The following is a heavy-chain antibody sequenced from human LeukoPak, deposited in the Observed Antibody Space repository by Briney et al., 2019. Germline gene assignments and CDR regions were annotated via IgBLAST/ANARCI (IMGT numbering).Heavy chain of an antibody. J-gene: IGHJ4*02. Sequence: SGGSLRLSCAASGFTFSSYSMNWVRQARGKGLEWVSSISSSSSYIYYADSVKGRFTISRDNAKNSLYLQMNSLRDEDTAVYYCARDRYDILTGYSIDYWGQGTLVTVSS. CDR1: GFTFSSYS. CDR2: ISSSSSYI. V-gene: IGHV3-21*01. CDR3: ARDRYDILTGYSIDY. D-gene: IGHD3-9*01.